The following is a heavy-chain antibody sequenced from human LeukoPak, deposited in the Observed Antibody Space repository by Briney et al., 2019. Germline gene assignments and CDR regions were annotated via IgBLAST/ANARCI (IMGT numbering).Heavy chain of an antibody. Sequence: PSETLSLTCAVYGRSFSGYYWSWIRQPPGKGLEWIGEINHSGSTNYNPSLKSRVTILVDTSKNQFSLKLSSVTAADTAVCYCARGHSPVTTKVSYFQHWGQGTLVTVSS. CDR3: ARGHSPVTTKVSYFQH. CDR2: INHSGST. J-gene: IGHJ1*01. V-gene: IGHV4-34*01. CDR1: GRSFSGYY. D-gene: IGHD4-17*01.